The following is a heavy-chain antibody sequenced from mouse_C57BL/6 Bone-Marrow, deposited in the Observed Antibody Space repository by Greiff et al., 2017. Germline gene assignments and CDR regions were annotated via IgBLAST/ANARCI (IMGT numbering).Heavy chain of an antibody. CDR1: GYAFSSSW. V-gene: IGHV1-82*01. CDR3: ARWKL. CDR2: IYPGDGDT. Sequence: QVQLQQSGPELVKPGASVKISCKASGYAFSSSWMNWVKQRPGKGLEWIGRIYPGDGDTNYKGKFKGKATLTADKSSSTAYMQLSSLTSEDSAVYFCARWKLWGQGTLVTVSA. D-gene: IGHD2-1*01. J-gene: IGHJ3*01.